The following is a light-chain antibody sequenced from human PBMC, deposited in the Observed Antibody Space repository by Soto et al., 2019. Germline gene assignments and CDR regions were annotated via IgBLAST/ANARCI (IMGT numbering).Light chain of an antibody. CDR3: QQSYSTSWT. Sequence: DLQMTQSPSALSASVGDRVTITCRASQSISSYLNWYQQKPGKAPNLLIFAASSLQSGVSSRFGGSGSGTDFTLTISSLQPEDSATYYCQQSYSTSWTFGQGTKVEIK. CDR1: QSISSY. CDR2: AAS. V-gene: IGKV1-39*01. J-gene: IGKJ1*01.